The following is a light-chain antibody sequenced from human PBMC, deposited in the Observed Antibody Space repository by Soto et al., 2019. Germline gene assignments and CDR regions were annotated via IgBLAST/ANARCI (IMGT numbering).Light chain of an antibody. Sequence: QSALTQPASVSGSPGQSITISCTGTSSDIGAYNSVSWYQQHPGKAPKLMIYEVSNRPSGVSTRFSGSKSGNTASLTISGLQAEDEGDYYCSTYINSITFVIFGGGTKLTVL. CDR1: SSDIGAYNS. J-gene: IGLJ2*01. CDR2: EVS. V-gene: IGLV2-14*01. CDR3: STYINSITFVI.